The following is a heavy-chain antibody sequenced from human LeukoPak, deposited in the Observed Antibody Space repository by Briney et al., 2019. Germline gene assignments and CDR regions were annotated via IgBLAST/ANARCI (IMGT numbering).Heavy chain of an antibody. V-gene: IGHV3-21*04. J-gene: IGHJ4*02. CDR3: AKVMPLYQLQWGLYDY. CDR1: GFTFSSYS. CDR2: ISSSSSYI. Sequence: GGSLRLSCAASGFTFSSYSMNWVRQAPGKGLEWVSSISSSSSYIYYADSVKGRFSISRDNPKNTLYLQMNSLRAEDTAVYYCAKVMPLYQLQWGLYDYWGQGTLVTVSS. D-gene: IGHD2-2*01.